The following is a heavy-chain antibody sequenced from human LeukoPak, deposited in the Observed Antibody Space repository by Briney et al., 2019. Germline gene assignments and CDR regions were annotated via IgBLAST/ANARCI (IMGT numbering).Heavy chain of an antibody. J-gene: IGHJ4*02. CDR2: ISYDGSNK. Sequence: GRSLRLSCAASGFTFSSYGMHWVRQAPGKGLEWVAVISYDGSNKYYADSVKGRFTISRDNVKNTLYLQMNSLRAEDTAVYYCARVENYGDYGGFDYWGQGTLVTVSS. CDR3: ARVENYGDYGGFDY. V-gene: IGHV3-30*03. D-gene: IGHD4-17*01. CDR1: GFTFSSYG.